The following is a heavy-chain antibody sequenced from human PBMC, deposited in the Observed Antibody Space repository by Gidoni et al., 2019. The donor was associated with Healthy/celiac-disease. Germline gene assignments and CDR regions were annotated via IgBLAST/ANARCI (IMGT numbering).Heavy chain of an antibody. V-gene: IGHV3-48*04. Sequence: EVQLVESGGGLVQPGGSLRLACAASGVTFSSYSMNWVRQAPGKGLEWVSYISSSSSTIYYAYSLKRRFTISSDNAKNSLYLQRNSLGSEDTAVYYCATGGAMITPRDYWGQGTLVTVSS. CDR2: ISSSSSTI. CDR1: GVTFSSYS. J-gene: IGHJ4*02. D-gene: IGHD3-22*01. CDR3: ATGGAMITPRDY.